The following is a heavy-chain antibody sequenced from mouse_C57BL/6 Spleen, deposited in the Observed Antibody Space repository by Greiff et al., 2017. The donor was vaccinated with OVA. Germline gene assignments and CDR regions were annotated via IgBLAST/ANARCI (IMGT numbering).Heavy chain of an antibody. J-gene: IGHJ3*01. D-gene: IGHD1-1*01. CDR3: ARRDYGSSWAY. V-gene: IGHV1-69*01. CDR2: IDPSDSYT. Sequence: QVQLQQPGAELVMPGASVKLSCKASGYTFTSYWMHWVKQRPGQGLEWIGEIDPSDSYTNYNQKFKGKSTLTVDKSSSTAYMQLSSLTSEDSAVDYCARRDYGSSWAYWGQGTLVTVSA. CDR1: GYTFTSYW.